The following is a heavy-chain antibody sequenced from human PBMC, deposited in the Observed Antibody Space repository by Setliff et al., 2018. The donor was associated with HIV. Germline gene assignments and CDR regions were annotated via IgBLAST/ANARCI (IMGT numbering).Heavy chain of an antibody. V-gene: IGHV3-48*03. J-gene: IGHJ3*02. D-gene: IGHD3-22*01. CDR3: ARSHYDSRGYYYRGDAFDI. Sequence: GGSLRLSCAASGFSFSIYEMNWVRQAPGKGLEWLSYISSSSGTILYVDSVQGRFTISRDNAKNSLYLQMNSLRAEDSAVYYCARSHYDSRGYYYRGDAFDIWGLGTMVTVSS. CDR1: GFSFSIYE. CDR2: ISSSSGTI.